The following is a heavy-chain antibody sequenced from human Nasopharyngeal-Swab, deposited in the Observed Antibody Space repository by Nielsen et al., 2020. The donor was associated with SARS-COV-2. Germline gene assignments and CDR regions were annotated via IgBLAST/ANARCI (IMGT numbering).Heavy chain of an antibody. CDR1: GFTFSSYA. CDR2: ISGSGGST. D-gene: IGHD6-19*01. Sequence: GGSLRLSCAASGFTFSSYAMSWVRQAPGKGLEWVSAISGSGGSTYYADSVKGRFTISRDNSKNTLYLQMNSLRAEDTAVYYCARDSRDRYSSGPDAFDIWGQGTMVTVSS. CDR3: ARDSRDRYSSGPDAFDI. J-gene: IGHJ3*02. V-gene: IGHV3-23*01.